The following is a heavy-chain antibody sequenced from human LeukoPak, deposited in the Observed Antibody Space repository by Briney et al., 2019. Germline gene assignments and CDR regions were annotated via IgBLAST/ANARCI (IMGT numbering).Heavy chain of an antibody. V-gene: IGHV4-59*11. Sequence: SETLSLTCTVSGVSITSHYWTWIRQPPGKGLEWIGYIHYTGSTNSNPSLKSRVTMSIDTSKNQFSLSLSSVTAADTGVYYCVRVISGGHFDYWGQGTLVTVSS. CDR3: VRVISGGHFDY. J-gene: IGHJ4*02. D-gene: IGHD3-10*01. CDR2: IHYTGST. CDR1: GVSITSHY.